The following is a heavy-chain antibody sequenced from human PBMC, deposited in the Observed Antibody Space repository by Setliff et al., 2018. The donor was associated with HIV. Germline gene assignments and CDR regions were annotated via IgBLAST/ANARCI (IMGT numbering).Heavy chain of an antibody. D-gene: IGHD4-4*01. V-gene: IGHV4-59*11. J-gene: IGHJ4*02. Sequence: ETLSLTCAVSGVSISSQYWSWIRQPPGKGLEWIGFIYYNVNNNYNPSLKSRVSISVDTSKNQFSLRLSSVTAADTAVYYCTRGGSMTTLTTWGQGTLVTVSS. CDR1: GVSISSQY. CDR2: IYYNVNN. CDR3: TRGGSMTTLTT.